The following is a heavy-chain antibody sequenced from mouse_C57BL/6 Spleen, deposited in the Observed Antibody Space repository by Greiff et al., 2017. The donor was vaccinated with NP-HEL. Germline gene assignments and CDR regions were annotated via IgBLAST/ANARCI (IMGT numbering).Heavy chain of an antibody. Sequence: VQLKESGAELARPGASVKLSCKASGYTFTSYGISWVKQRTGQGLEWIGEIYPRSGNTYYNEKFKGKATLTADKSSSTAYMELRSLTSEDSAVYFCARGGYGNYPYYFDYWGQGTTLTVSS. CDR1: GYTFTSYG. J-gene: IGHJ2*01. CDR2: IYPRSGNT. D-gene: IGHD2-1*01. CDR3: ARGGYGNYPYYFDY. V-gene: IGHV1-81*01.